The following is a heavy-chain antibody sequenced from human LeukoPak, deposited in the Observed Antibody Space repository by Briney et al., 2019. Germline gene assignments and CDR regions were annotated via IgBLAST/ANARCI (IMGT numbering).Heavy chain of an antibody. CDR2: ISYTGST. CDR1: VGSISRHY. V-gene: IGHV4-59*11. Sequence: SETLSLTCTVSVGSISRHYWSWIRQPPGKGLEWIGYISYTGSTNYNSSLRSRVTMSVDTSKNQFSLKLSSVTAADTAVYYCARDCLRFGEPDDAFDIWGQGTMVTVSS. CDR3: ARDCLRFGEPDDAFDI. D-gene: IGHD3-10*01. J-gene: IGHJ3*02.